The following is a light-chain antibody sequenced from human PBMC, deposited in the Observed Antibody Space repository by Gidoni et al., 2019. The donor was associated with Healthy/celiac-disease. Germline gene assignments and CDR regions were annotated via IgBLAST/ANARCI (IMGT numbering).Light chain of an antibody. CDR2: GAS. CDR3: QQYNNWPPST. Sequence: TGSPATLSVSPGERATLSCRASQSVSSNLAWYQQKPGQAPRLLIYGASTRATGIPARFSGSGSGTEFTLTISSLQSEDFAVYYCQQYNNWPPSTCGQGTRLEIK. J-gene: IGKJ5*01. CDR1: QSVSSN. V-gene: IGKV3-15*01.